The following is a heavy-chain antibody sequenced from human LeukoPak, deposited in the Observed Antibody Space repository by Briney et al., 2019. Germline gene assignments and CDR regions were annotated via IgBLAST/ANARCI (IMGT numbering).Heavy chain of an antibody. J-gene: IGHJ4*02. CDR2: TYYRSKWYN. CDR1: GDSVSSNSAA. D-gene: IGHD6-19*01. Sequence: SQTLSLTRAISGDSVSSNSAAWNWIRQSPSRGPEWLGRTYYRSKWYNDYAVSVKSRITINPDTSKNQFSLQLNSVTPEDTAVYYCARAKEIAVAGPQDYWGQGTLVIVSS. CDR3: ARAKEIAVAGPQDY. V-gene: IGHV6-1*01.